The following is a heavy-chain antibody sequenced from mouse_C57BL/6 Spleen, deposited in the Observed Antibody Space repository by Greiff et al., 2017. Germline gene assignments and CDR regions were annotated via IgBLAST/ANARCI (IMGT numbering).Heavy chain of an antibody. CDR1: GFSLTSYG. J-gene: IGHJ2*01. Sequence: VQLQQSGPGLVQPSQSLSITCTVSGFSLTSYGVHWVRQSPGTGLEWLGVIWSGGSTDYNADFMSRLSITKDNSKSQVFFKMNSLQADDSAIYYCAVPSTGWVYYFDYWGQGTALTVSS. D-gene: IGHD4-1*02. V-gene: IGHV2-5*01. CDR2: IWSGGST. CDR3: AVPSTGWVYYFDY.